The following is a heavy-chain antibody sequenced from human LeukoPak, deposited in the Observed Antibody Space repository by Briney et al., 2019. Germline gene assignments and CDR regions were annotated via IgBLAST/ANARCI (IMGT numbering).Heavy chain of an antibody. CDR3: ARDVIVVVPAARMDV. V-gene: IGHV3-21*01. CDR2: ISSSSSYI. CDR1: GFTFSSYS. D-gene: IGHD2-2*01. Sequence: GGSLRLSCAASGFTFSSYSMSWVRQAPGKGLEWVSSISSSSSYIYYADSVKGRFIISRDNAKNSLYLQMNSLRAEDTAVYYCARDVIVVVPAARMDVWGQGTTVTVSS. J-gene: IGHJ6*02.